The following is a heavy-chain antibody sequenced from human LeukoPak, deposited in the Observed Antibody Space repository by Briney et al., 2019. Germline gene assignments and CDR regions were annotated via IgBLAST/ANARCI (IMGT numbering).Heavy chain of an antibody. D-gene: IGHD6-13*01. J-gene: IGHJ4*02. CDR3: ARDGYSSSWYSEGFDY. CDR2: IYTSGST. Sequence: SQTLSLTCTVSGGSIGIGSYYWSWIRQPAGKGLEWIGRIYTSGSTNYNPSLKSRVTISVDRSKNQFSLKLSSVTAADTAVYYCARDGYSSSWYSEGFDYWGQGTLVTVSS. V-gene: IGHV4-61*02. CDR1: GGSIGIGSYY.